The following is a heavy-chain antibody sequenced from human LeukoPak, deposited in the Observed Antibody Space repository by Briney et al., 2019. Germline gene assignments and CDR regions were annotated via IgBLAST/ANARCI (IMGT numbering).Heavy chain of an antibody. J-gene: IGHJ4*02. CDR1: GFTFSGYA. CDR3: TRVRSSSWYDY. CDR2: IWYDGSNQ. Sequence: PGGSLRLSCAASGFTFSGYAIHWVRQAPGKGLEWVAVIWYDGSNQYYADSVKGRFTISGDSSKNTLFLQMNSLRAEDTAVYYCTRVRSSSWYDYWGQGALVTVSS. D-gene: IGHD6-13*01. V-gene: IGHV3-33*01.